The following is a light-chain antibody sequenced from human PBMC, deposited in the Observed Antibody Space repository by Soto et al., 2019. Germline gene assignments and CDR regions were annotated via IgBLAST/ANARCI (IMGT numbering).Light chain of an antibody. Sequence: QSVLTQPPSASGAPGQRVTISCSGSRSNIGVNTVNWYQQVPGTAPKLLIYSDNQRSSGVPDRFSGSKSGTSASLAISGLQSEDEADYYCAAWDDSVNRFWVFGGGTQLTVL. CDR3: AAWDDSVNRFWV. CDR2: SDN. CDR1: RSNIGVNT. J-gene: IGLJ3*02. V-gene: IGLV1-44*01.